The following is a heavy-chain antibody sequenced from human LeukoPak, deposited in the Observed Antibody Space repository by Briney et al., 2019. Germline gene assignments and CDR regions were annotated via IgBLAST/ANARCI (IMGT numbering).Heavy chain of an antibody. V-gene: IGHV1-18*04. Sequence: ASVKVSCKASGYTFTSYGISWARQAPGQGLEWMGWISGYNGNTKYVQKLQGRVTMTTDTATSTAYMELRSLRSDDTAVYYCARDGRGGDFDYWGQGTLVTVSS. CDR3: ARDGRGGDFDY. CDR1: GYTFTSYG. J-gene: IGHJ4*02. CDR2: ISGYNGNT.